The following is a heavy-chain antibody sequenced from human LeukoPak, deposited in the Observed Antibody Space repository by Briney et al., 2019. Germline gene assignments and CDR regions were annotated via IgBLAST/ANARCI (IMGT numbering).Heavy chain of an antibody. CDR2: ISAYNGNT. J-gene: IGHJ4*02. Sequence: GASVKVSCKASGYTFTSYGISWVRQAPGQGLEWMGWISAYNGNTNYAQKLQGRVTMTTDTSTSTAYMELRSLRSDDTAVYYCARDRQHCSSTSCAAGLFYYWGQGTLVTVSS. CDR3: ARDRQHCSSTSCAAGLFYY. CDR1: GYTFTSYG. D-gene: IGHD2-2*01. V-gene: IGHV1-18*04.